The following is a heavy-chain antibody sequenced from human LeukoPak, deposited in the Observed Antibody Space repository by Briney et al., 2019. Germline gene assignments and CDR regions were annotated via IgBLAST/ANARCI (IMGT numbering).Heavy chain of an antibody. J-gene: IGHJ4*02. V-gene: IGHV4-34*01. CDR1: GVSFSGYN. D-gene: IGHD2-2*01. CDR2: INHSGST. CDR3: AGLCQPAADPFDH. Sequence: SETLSLTCAVYGVSFSGYNWTWLLEPPGTRRESIGEINHSGSTKYNPSLKNRVTISLVPSRNQFFLKLISVTAAATAVYYCAGLCQPAADPFDHWGQGTLVTVSS.